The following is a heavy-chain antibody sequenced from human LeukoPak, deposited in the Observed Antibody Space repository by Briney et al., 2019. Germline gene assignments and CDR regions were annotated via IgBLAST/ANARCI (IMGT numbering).Heavy chain of an antibody. Sequence: ASVKVSCKASGYTFTSCGISWVRQAPGQGLEWMGWISAYNGNTNYAQKLQGRVTMTTDTSTSTAYMELRSLRSDDTAVYYCARDLTADNAFDIWGQGTMVTVSS. CDR1: GYTFTSCG. CDR2: ISAYNGNT. J-gene: IGHJ3*02. CDR3: ARDLTADNAFDI. D-gene: IGHD3-9*01. V-gene: IGHV1-18*01.